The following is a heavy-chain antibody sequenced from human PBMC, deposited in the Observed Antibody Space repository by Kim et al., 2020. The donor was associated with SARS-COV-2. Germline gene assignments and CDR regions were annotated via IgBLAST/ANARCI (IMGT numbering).Heavy chain of an antibody. V-gene: IGHV4-34*01. CDR2: INHSGST. D-gene: IGHD3-22*01. J-gene: IGHJ3*02. Sequence: SETLSLTCAVYGGSFSGYYWSWIRQPPGKGLEWIGEINHSGSTNYNPSLNSRVTISVDTSKNQFSLKLSSVTAADTAVYYCARERITMIVVDAFDIWGQGTMVTVSS. CDR1: GGSFSGYY. CDR3: ARERITMIVVDAFDI.